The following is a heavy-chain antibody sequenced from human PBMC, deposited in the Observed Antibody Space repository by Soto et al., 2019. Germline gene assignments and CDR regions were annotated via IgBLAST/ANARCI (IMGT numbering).Heavy chain of an antibody. V-gene: IGHV4-59*01. CDR3: AALEYYDSSGYYPFDY. J-gene: IGHJ4*02. CDR2: IYYSGST. Sequence: SETLSLTCTVSGGSISSYYWSWIRQPPGKGLEWIGYIYYSGSTNYNPSLKSRVTISVDTSKNQFSLKLSSVTAADTAVYYCAALEYYDSSGYYPFDYWGQGALVTVSS. D-gene: IGHD3-22*01. CDR1: GGSISSYY.